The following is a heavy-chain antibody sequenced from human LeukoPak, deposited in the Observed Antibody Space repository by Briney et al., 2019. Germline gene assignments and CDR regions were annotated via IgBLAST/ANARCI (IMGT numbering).Heavy chain of an antibody. D-gene: IGHD1-26*01. J-gene: IGHJ6*02. Sequence: PSETLSLTCTVSGGSISSYYWSWIRQPPGKGLEWIGYIYYSGSTNYNPSLKSRVTISVDTSKNQFSLKLSSVTAADTAVYYCASRGGGSYFYGMDVWGQGTTVTVSS. CDR3: ASRGGGSYFYGMDV. CDR1: GGSISSYY. CDR2: IYYSGST. V-gene: IGHV4-59*12.